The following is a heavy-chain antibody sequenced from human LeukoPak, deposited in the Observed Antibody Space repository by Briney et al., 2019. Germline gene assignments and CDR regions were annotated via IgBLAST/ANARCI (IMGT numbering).Heavy chain of an antibody. J-gene: IGHJ1*01. CDR2: IRYDGSNK. D-gene: IGHD3-3*01. CDR3: AKDTTIFGVVKYFQH. CDR1: GFTFSSYG. V-gene: IGHV3-30*02. Sequence: PGGSLRLSCAASGFTFSSYGMHWVRQAPGKGLEWVAFIRYDGSNKYYADSVKGRFTISRDNSKNTLYLQMNSLRAEDTAVYYCAKDTTIFGVVKYFQHWGQGTLVTVSS.